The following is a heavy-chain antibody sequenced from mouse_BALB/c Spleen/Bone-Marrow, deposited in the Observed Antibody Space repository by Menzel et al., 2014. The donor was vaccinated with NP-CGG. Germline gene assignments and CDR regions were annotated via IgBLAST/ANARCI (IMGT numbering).Heavy chain of an antibody. CDR3: ARLEGNYGSTFAY. CDR1: GYSFPSYW. V-gene: IGHV1-74*01. J-gene: IGHJ3*01. D-gene: IGHD1-1*01. Sequence: GGGLGRPGDSVKLSCKASGYSFPSYWMNWVTQRPGQGLVWIGMIHTSDTETRLNQRFKDKATLTVDKSSSTAYMQLSSPTSEDSAVYYCARLEGNYGSTFAYWGQGTLVTVSA. CDR2: IHTSDTET.